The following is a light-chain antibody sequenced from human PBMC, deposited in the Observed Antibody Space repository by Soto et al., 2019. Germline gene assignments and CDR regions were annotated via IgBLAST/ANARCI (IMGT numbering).Light chain of an antibody. Sequence: IVLTQSPGTLSLSPGERAILSCWASQSVTNKLLSWYQQKPGQAPRLLVYGASSRATGIPDRFSGSGSGTYLTLTISRLEPEDFAVYYCQLYGRSYTFGQGTKLEIK. CDR3: QLYGRSYT. J-gene: IGKJ2*01. CDR2: GAS. CDR1: QSVTNKL. V-gene: IGKV3-20*01.